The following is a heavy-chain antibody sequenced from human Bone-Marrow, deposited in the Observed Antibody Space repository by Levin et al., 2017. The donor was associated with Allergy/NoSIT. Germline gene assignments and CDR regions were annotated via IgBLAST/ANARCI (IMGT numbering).Heavy chain of an antibody. D-gene: IGHD5-18*01. CDR1: GYSISSGYY. J-gene: IGHJ3*02. Sequence: SETLSLTCAVSGYSISSGYYWGWIRQPPGKGLEWIGSIYHSESTYYNPSLKSRVTISVDTSKNQFSLKLSSVTAADTAVYYCARSSFHYGYLLHAFDIWGQGTMVTVSS. CDR2: IYHSEST. CDR3: ARSSFHYGYLLHAFDI. V-gene: IGHV4-38-2*01.